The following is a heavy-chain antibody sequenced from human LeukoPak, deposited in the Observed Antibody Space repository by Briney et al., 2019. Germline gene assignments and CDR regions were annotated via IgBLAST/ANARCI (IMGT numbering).Heavy chain of an antibody. J-gene: IGHJ5*02. CDR3: ATTLSSSWHYNWFDP. V-gene: IGHV4-38-2*02. CDR2: IYHSGST. D-gene: IGHD6-13*01. Sequence: PSETLSLTCTVSGYSISSGYYWGWIRQPPGKGLEWIGSIYHSGSTYYNPSLKSRVTISVDTSKNQFSLKLSSVTAADTAVYYCATTLSSSWHYNWFDPWGQGTLVTVSS. CDR1: GYSISSGYY.